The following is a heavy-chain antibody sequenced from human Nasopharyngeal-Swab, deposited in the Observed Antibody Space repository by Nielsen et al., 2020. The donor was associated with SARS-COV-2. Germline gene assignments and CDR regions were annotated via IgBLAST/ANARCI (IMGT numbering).Heavy chain of an antibody. CDR2: MYPRDSDT. CDR1: GYSFSSYW. V-gene: IGHV5-51*01. CDR3: ATAYNGNYYWDY. J-gene: IGHJ4*02. D-gene: IGHD1-7*01. Sequence: GESLKISCKGSGYSFSSYWIGWVRQMPGKGLEWMGIMYPRDSDTRYSPSFQGQVTISADKSISTAYLQWSSLKASDTAMYYCATAYNGNYYWDYWGQRTLVTVSS.